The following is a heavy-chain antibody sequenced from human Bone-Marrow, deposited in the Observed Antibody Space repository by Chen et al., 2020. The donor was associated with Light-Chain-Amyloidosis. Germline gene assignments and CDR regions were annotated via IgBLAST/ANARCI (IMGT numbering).Heavy chain of an antibody. V-gene: IGHV4-39*02. Sequence: QLQMQESGPGLVKASETLSLTCTVSGGSISTDTHYWAWIRQPPGKGLERIGTLYYTGRNSYNPSLKSRVTISADTSRNQFSLRLTSVTAADTAVYYCVRERFRAVGVGGDYYGMDVWGQGTTVTVSS. J-gene: IGHJ6*02. D-gene: IGHD6-19*01. CDR1: GGSISTDTHY. CDR3: VRERFRAVGVGGDYYGMDV. CDR2: LYYTGRN.